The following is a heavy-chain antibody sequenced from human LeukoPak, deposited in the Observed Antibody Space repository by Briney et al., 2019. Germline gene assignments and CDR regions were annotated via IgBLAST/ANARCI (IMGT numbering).Heavy chain of an antibody. CDR2: IYYSGST. V-gene: IGHV4-31*03. CDR3: AGAEPRGMFWYPF. D-gene: IGHD6-13*01. CDR1: GGSISSGGYY. Sequence: SQTLSLTCTVSGGSISSGGYYWSWIRQHPGKGLEWIGYIYYSGSTYYNPSLKSRVTISVDTSKNQFSLKLSSVTAADTAVYYCAGAEPRGMFWYPFWGQGTLVTVSS. J-gene: IGHJ4*02.